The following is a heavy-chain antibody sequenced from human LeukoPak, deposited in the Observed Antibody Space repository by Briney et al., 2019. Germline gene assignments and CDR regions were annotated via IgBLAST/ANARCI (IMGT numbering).Heavy chain of an antibody. CDR2: ISSSSSTI. CDR3: ARPVCGGDCYPYDY. D-gene: IGHD2-21*02. CDR1: GFTFSSYS. V-gene: IGHV3-48*04. Sequence: GGSLRLSCAASGFTFSSYSMNWVRQAPGKGLEWVSYISSSSSTIYYADSVKGRFTISRDNAKNTLYLQMNSLRAEDTAVYYCARPVCGGDCYPYDYWGQGTLVTVSS. J-gene: IGHJ4*02.